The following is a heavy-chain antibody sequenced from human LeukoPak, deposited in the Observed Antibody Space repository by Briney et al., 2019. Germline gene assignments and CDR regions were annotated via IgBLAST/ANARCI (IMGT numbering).Heavy chain of an antibody. Sequence: PSETLSLTCTVSGGSINTSSYYWGWVRQPPGEGLEWIGTIYYSGSTYYNPSLKSRVTLSLDTSKNQFSLKLSSVTAADTAVYYCVREIESSASVWGQGTLVTVSS. D-gene: IGHD6-6*01. CDR2: IYYSGST. V-gene: IGHV4-39*07. CDR1: GGSINTSSYY. J-gene: IGHJ4*02. CDR3: VREIESSASV.